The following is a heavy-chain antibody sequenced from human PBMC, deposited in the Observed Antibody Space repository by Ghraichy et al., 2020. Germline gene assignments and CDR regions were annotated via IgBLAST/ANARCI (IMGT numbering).Heavy chain of an antibody. Sequence: GGSLRLSCAASGFTFSSYAMHWVRQAPGKGLEWVAVISYDGSNKYYADSVKGRFTISRDNSKNTLYLQMNSLRAEDTAVYYCARDQGGGGYCSSTSCYLDACDIWGQGTMVTVSS. CDR1: GFTFSSYA. CDR3: ARDQGGGGYCSSTSCYLDACDI. D-gene: IGHD2-2*01. CDR2: ISYDGSNK. J-gene: IGHJ3*02. V-gene: IGHV3-30-3*01.